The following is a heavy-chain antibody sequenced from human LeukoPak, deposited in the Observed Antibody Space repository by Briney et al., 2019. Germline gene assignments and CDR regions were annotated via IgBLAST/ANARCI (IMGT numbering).Heavy chain of an antibody. CDR1: GYTFTGYY. D-gene: IGHD3-10*01. CDR3: ARIAMVRGVITFGYYYYYMDV. Sequence: ASVKVSCKASGYTFTGYYMHWVRQAPGQGLEWMGWINPNSGGTNYAQKFQGRVTMTRNTSISTAYMELSSLRSEDTAVYYCARIAMVRGVITFGYYYYYMDVWGKGTTVTISS. J-gene: IGHJ6*03. CDR2: INPNSGGT. V-gene: IGHV1-2*02.